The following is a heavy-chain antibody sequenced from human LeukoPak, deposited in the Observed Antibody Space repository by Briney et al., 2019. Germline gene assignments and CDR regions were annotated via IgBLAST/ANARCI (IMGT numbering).Heavy chain of an antibody. Sequence: GGSLRLSCAASGFTFSSYSMNWVRQAPGKGLEWVSSISSSSSYIYYADSVKGRFTISRDNAKNALYLQMNSLRAEDTAVYYCARDGYSSSWYLNWGQGTLVTVSS. CDR1: GFTFSSYS. CDR3: ARDGYSSSWYLN. J-gene: IGHJ4*02. CDR2: ISSSSSYI. D-gene: IGHD6-13*01. V-gene: IGHV3-21*01.